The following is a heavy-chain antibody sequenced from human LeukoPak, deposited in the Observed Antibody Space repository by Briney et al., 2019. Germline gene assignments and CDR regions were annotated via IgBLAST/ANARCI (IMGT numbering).Heavy chain of an antibody. D-gene: IGHD4-17*01. J-gene: IGHJ5*02. CDR1: GGSISSYY. V-gene: IGHV4-59*01. CDR3: ARATVTANWFDP. Sequence: SETLFLTCTVSGGSISSYYWSWIRQPPGKGLEWIGYIYYSGSTNYNPSLKSRVTISVDTSKNQFSLKLSSVTAADTAVYYCARATVTANWFDPWGQGTLVTVSS. CDR2: IYYSGST.